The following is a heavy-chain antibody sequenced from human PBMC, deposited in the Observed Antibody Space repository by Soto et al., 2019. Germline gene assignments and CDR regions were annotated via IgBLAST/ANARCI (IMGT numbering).Heavy chain of an antibody. D-gene: IGHD2-15*01. CDR1: GVXFSSYA. J-gene: IGHJ5*02. V-gene: IGHV3-23*01. CDR2: FNGNGGLT. Sequence: GXLRLSCAASGVXFSSYAMTWVRQAPGKGLEWVSTFNGNGGLTYYADSVKGRFTISRDNSKNTLYLQMDSLRAEDTAIYYCAKDNSLHWFDPWGQGTLVTVSS. CDR3: AKDNSLHWFDP.